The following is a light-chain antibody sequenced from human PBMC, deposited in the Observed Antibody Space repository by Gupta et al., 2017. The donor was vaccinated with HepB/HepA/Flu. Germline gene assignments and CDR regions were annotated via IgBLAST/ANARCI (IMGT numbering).Light chain of an antibody. V-gene: IGLV1-40*01. Sequence: QSVLTQPPSVSGAPGQRVTISCTGSSSNSGAGYVVHWYQQLPGTAPKLLIYGDSNRPSGVPDRFSDSKSGTSASLAITGLQAEDEADYYCQSYDSSLSAFYVFGTGTKVTVL. CDR2: GDS. CDR1: SSNSGAGYV. CDR3: QSYDSSLSAFYV. J-gene: IGLJ1*01.